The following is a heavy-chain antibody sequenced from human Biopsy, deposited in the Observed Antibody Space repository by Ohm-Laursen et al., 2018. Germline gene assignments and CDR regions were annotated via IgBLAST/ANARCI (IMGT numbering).Heavy chain of an antibody. CDR2: ITDRSSHI. D-gene: IGHD4-23*01. Sequence: GSLRLSCSASGFTFDDYALHWVRQAPGKALEWVSSITDRSSHIYYADSVKGRFTIFRDNAKQSLYLQMNSLRDEDTAVYYCVGGGKDRPFDYWGQGILVTVSS. CDR3: VGGGKDRPFDY. CDR1: GFTFDDYA. V-gene: IGHV3-21*01. J-gene: IGHJ4*02.